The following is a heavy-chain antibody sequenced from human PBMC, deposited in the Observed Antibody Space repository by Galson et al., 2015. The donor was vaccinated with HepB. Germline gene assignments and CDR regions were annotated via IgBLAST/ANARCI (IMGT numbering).Heavy chain of an antibody. V-gene: IGHV1-3*01. CDR3: ARDSAGITMIY. CDR2: INAGNGNT. D-gene: IGHD3-22*01. J-gene: IGHJ4*02. CDR1: GYTFTSHA. Sequence: SVKVSCKASGYTFTSHAMHWVRQAPGQWLEWMGWINAGNGNTKYSQKFQGRVTITRDTSASTAYMELSSLRSEDTAMYYCARDSAGITMIYWGQGTLVTVSS.